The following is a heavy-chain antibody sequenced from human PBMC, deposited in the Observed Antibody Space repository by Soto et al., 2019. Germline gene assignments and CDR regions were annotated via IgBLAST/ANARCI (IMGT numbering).Heavy chain of an antibody. CDR2: ISPNSDYI. D-gene: IGHD3-22*01. CDR3: ARELGDYYSGTSY. CDR1: GFNFKTYA. V-gene: IGHV3-21*01. Sequence: GGSLRLSCTVSGFNFKTYAMNWVRQAPGKGLEWVSYISPNSDYIYYSDSLKGRVTTSRDNAKNSLYLQMDSLRVEDTALYFCARELGDYYSGTSYWGQGALVTVSS. J-gene: IGHJ4*02.